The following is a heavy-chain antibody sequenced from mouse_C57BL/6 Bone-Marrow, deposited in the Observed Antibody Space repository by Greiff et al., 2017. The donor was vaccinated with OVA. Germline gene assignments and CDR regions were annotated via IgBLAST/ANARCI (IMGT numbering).Heavy chain of an antibody. D-gene: IGHD2-5*01. CDR2: IWRGGST. CDR3: AKHYSNYVYWYFDV. CDR1: GFSLTSYG. J-gene: IGHJ1*03. Sequence: VQGVESGPGLVQPSQSLSITCTVSGFSLTSYGVHWVRQSPGKGLEWLGVIWRGGSTDYNAAFMSRLSITKDNSKSQVFFKMNSLQADDTAIYYCAKHYSNYVYWYFDVWGTGTTVTVSS. V-gene: IGHV2-5*01.